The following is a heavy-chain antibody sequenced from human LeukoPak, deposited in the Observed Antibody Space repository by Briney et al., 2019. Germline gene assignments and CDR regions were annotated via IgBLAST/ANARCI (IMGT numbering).Heavy chain of an antibody. D-gene: IGHD3-10*01. V-gene: IGHV1-69*04. Sequence: SVKVSCKASGGTFSSYAISWVRQAPGQGLEWMGRTIPILGIANYAQKLQGRVTITADKSTSTAYMELSSLRSEDKGVSYCASRGGGPDSWGQGTLVTVSS. CDR3: ASRGGGPDS. CDR2: TIPILGIA. J-gene: IGHJ5*01. CDR1: GGTFSSYA.